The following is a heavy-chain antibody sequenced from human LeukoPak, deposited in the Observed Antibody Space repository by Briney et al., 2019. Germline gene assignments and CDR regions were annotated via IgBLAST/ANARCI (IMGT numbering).Heavy chain of an antibody. Sequence: GGSLRLSCAASGFTFSNYNMNWNRQAPGKGLEWVSFISSGGSYIYYTDSVKGRFTIPRDNAKNSLFLQMNSLRAEDTAVYFCARAVVRSGYDYFDYWGQGTLVTVSS. V-gene: IGHV3-21*01. CDR2: ISSGGSYI. J-gene: IGHJ4*02. D-gene: IGHD5-12*01. CDR1: GFTFSNYN. CDR3: ARAVVRSGYDYFDY.